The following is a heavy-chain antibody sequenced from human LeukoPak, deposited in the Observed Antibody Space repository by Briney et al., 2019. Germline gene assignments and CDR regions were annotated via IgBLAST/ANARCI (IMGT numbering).Heavy chain of an antibody. J-gene: IGHJ6*02. D-gene: IGHD3-16*02. CDR3: AKDISHDYVWGSYRSYYYYGMDV. V-gene: IGHV3-43*02. CDR1: GFYFDDYA. Sequence: GGSLRLSCAASGFYFDDYAMHWVRQAPGKGLEWVSLISGDGGSTYYADSVKGRFTISRDNSKNSLYLQMNSLRTEDTALYYCAKDISHDYVWGSYRSYYYYGMDVWGQGTTVTVSS. CDR2: ISGDGGST.